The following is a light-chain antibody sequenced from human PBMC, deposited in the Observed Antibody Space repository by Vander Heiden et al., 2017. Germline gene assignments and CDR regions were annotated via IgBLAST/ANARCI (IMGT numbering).Light chain of an antibody. CDR2: AAS. J-gene: IGKJ4*01. CDR1: QSVGSP. V-gene: IGKV3-11*01. CDR3: QQRTNWLT. Sequence: DIVFTQSPATLSLSPGARATLSCRASQSVGSPLSWYQQKPGQAPRLLIYAASTRAAGIPARCSGSGSGTDFTLTISSLEPEDFAVYYCQQRTNWLTFGGGTKVEIK.